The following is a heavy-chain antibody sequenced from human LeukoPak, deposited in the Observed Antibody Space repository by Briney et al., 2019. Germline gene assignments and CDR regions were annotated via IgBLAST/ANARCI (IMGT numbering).Heavy chain of an antibody. D-gene: IGHD3-16*01. CDR1: GFTFSSYG. V-gene: IGHV3-30*18. CDR2: ISYDGSNK. Sequence: GGSLRLSCAASGFTFSSYGMHWVRQAPGKGLEWVAVISYDGSNKYYADSVKGRFTISRDNSKNTLYLQMNSLRAEDTAVYYCAKRASRGPSLGFDPWGQGTLVTVSS. J-gene: IGHJ5*02. CDR3: AKRASRGPSLGFDP.